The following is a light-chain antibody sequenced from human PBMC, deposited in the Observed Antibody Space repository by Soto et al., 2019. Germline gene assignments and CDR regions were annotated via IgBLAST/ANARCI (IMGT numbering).Light chain of an antibody. CDR2: DAS. CDR3: QQRSNWQIT. V-gene: IGKV3-11*01. Sequence: EIVLTQSPATLSLSPGERATLSCRTSQSVSKYFAWYQQKPGRAPRLLIYDASSRATGIPARFIGSGSGTDFTVTISSLEPEDFAIYYCQQRSNWQITFGQGTRLEIK. J-gene: IGKJ5*01. CDR1: QSVSKY.